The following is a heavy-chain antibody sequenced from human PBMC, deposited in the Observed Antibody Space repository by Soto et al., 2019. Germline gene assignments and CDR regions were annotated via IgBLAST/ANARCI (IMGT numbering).Heavy chain of an antibody. V-gene: IGHV4-59*01. CDR1: GGSISSYY. CDR3: ARGRIVCYDFWSGPKYYFYY. CDR2: IYYSGST. D-gene: IGHD3-3*01. J-gene: IGHJ4*02. Sequence: PSETLSLTCTVSGGSISSYYWSWIRQPPGKGQEWIGYIYYSGSTNYNPSLKSRVTISVDTSKNQFSLKLSSVTAADTAVYYCARGRIVCYDFWSGPKYYFYYWGQGTLVTVSS.